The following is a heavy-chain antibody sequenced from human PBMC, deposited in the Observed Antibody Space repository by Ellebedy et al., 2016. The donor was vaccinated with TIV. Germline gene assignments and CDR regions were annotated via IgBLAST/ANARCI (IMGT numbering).Heavy chain of an antibody. CDR3: AKVGHTSGDLDP. V-gene: IGHV3-9*01. CDR1: GFTFDDYA. CDR2: IIWNSRPI. Sequence: PGGSLRLSCAASGFTFDDYAMHCVRQAPGRGLAWVPGIIWNSRPITHAYSVRGRFTISRDNAKNSVYLQMSNLRSDDSALYYCAKVGHTSGDLDPWGQGALVAVSS. D-gene: IGHD6-25*01. J-gene: IGHJ5*02.